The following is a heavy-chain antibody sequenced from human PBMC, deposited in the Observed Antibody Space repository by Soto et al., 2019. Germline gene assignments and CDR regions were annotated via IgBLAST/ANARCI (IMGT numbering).Heavy chain of an antibody. J-gene: IGHJ6*02. Sequence: SVKVSCKASGVTFSSYAISWVRQAPGQGLEWMGGIIPIFGTANYAQKFQGRVTITADESASTAYMELSSLRSEDTAVYYCASEMYAIRNYYYGMDVWGQGTTVTVSS. V-gene: IGHV1-69*13. CDR3: ASEMYAIRNYYYGMDV. CDR2: IIPIFGTA. CDR1: GVTFSSYA. D-gene: IGHD2-8*01.